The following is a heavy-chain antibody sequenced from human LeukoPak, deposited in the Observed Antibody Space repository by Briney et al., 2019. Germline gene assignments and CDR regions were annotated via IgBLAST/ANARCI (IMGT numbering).Heavy chain of an antibody. J-gene: IGHJ4*02. CDR2: INPSGGST. CDR1: GYTFTSYY. CDR3: AISCGYDCFDY. D-gene: IGHD5-12*01. V-gene: IGHV1-46*03. Sequence: VASVKVSCKSSGYTFTSYYMHWVRQAPGQGLEWMGIINPSGGSTSYAQKFQGRVTMTRDTSTSTVYMELSSLRSEDTAVYYCAISCGYDCFDYWGQGTLVTVSS.